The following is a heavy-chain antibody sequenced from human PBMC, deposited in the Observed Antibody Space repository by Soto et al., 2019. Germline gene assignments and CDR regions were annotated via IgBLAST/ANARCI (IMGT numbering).Heavy chain of an antibody. D-gene: IGHD2-15*01. J-gene: IGHJ6*02. Sequence: LXXSFASSGFPFSSFAMHWVRQAPGKGLEWVAVKEFDGINQYYADSVKGRFTISRDNSKNTLDLQMSSLRLEDTAVYYCARGALAAPFYYYGMDVWGQGTTVTV. V-gene: IGHV3-30-3*01. CDR2: KEFDGINQ. CDR3: ARGALAAPFYYYGMDV. CDR1: GFPFSSFA.